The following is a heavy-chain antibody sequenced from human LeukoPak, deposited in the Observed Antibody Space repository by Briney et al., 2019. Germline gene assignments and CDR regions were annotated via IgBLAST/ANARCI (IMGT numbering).Heavy chain of an antibody. J-gene: IGHJ6*03. V-gene: IGHV4-4*07. CDR1: GGSISSYY. D-gene: IGHD3-10*01. Sequence: KPSETLSLTCTVSGGSISSYYWSWIRQPAGKGLELIGRIYTSGSTNYNPSLKSRVTMSVDTSKNQFSLKLSSVTAADTAVYYCARGGSGSYDPPTYYYYYYKYVWGKGTAVTVSS. CDR3: ARGGSGSYDPPTYYYYYYKYV. CDR2: IYTSGST.